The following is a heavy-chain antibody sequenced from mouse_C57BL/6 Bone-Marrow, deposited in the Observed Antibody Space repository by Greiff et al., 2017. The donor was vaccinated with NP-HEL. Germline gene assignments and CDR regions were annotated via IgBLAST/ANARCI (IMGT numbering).Heavy chain of an antibody. J-gene: IGHJ3*01. CDR2: INYDGSST. CDR1: GFTFSDYY. Sequence: EVKVVESEGGLVQPGRSMKLSCTASGFTFSDYYMAWVRQVPEKGLEWVANINYDGSSTYYLDSLKSRFIISRDNAKNILYLQMSSLKSEDTATYYCARDDSNYSFAYWGQGTLVTVSA. CDR3: ARDDSNYSFAY. V-gene: IGHV5-16*01. D-gene: IGHD2-5*01.